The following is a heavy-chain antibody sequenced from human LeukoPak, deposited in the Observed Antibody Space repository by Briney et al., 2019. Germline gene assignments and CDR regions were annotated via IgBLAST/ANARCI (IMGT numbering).Heavy chain of an antibody. CDR2: INAGNGNT. CDR3: ARVDSSLFYYYGMDV. CDR1: GYTFTSYA. J-gene: IGHJ6*02. V-gene: IGHV1-3*01. D-gene: IGHD3-9*01. Sequence: GASVKVSCKASGYTFTSYAMHWVRQAPGQRLEWMGWINAGNGNTKYSQKFQGRVTITRDTSASTAYMELSSLRSEDTAVYYCARVDSSLFYYYGMDVWGQGTTVTVSS.